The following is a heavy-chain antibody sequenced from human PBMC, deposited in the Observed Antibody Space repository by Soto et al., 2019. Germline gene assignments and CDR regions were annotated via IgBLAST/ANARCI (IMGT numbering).Heavy chain of an antibody. CDR2: IRRKANSYAT. D-gene: IGHD2-15*01. J-gene: IGHJ6*02. V-gene: IGHV3-73*01. Sequence: EVQLVESGGGLVQPGGSLKLSCAASGFTFSGSAMHWVRQASGKGLEWVGRIRRKANSYATAYAASVKGRFTISRDDSKNTAYLQMNSLKTEDTAVYYCTRSNVAATPYDYYYYYGMDVWGQGTTVTVSS. CDR3: TRSNVAATPYDYYYYYGMDV. CDR1: GFTFSGSA.